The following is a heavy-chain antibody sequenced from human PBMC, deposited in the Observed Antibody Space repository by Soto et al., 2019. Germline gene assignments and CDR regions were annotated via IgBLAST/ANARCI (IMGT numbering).Heavy chain of an antibody. CDR2: IGSDGATI. CDR3: VRVGIVARPY. V-gene: IGHV3-48*03. D-gene: IGHD2-21*01. J-gene: IGHJ4*02. CDR1: GLTFSKFE. Sequence: PGGSLRLSCEVSGLTFSKFEMTWVRQAPGQGLEWVSSIGSDGATIYYADSVKGRFTISRDNDKNLLYLQMNSLKGEDTATYYCVRVGIVARPYWGQGTPVTVSS.